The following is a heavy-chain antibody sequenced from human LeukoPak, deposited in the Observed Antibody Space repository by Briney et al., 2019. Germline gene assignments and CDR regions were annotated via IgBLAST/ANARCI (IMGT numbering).Heavy chain of an antibody. J-gene: IGHJ4*02. Sequence: PGGPLNLSWPASESTLINHWMSGFGQPPGKGLAGVANIKGDGSEKYYVDSVRGRFTISRDNAKNSLYLQMNSLRAEDTAVYYCARSLQTRSTNPFEYWGQGTLVTVSS. V-gene: IGHV3-7*01. D-gene: IGHD2-2*01. CDR2: IKGDGSEK. CDR3: ARSLQTRSTNPFEY. CDR1: ESTLINHW.